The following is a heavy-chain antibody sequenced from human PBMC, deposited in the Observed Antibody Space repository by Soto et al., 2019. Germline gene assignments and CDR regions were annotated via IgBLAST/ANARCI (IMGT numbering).Heavy chain of an antibody. CDR2: IIPIFGTA. CDR1: GGTFRSYA. CDR3: SKDRSLAARAGDNFDY. D-gene: IGHD6-6*01. J-gene: IGHJ4*02. Sequence: ASVKVSWKASGGTFRSYAISWVRQENGQGLEWMGGIIPIFGTANYAQKCQGRVTITTDESTSTAYMELNSLRAEDTAVYYCSKDRSLAARAGDNFDYWGQATLVTGSS. V-gene: IGHV1-69*05.